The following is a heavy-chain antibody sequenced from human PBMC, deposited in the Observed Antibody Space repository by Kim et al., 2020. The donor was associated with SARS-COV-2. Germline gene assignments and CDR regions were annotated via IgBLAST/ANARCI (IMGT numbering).Heavy chain of an antibody. CDR3: ARSSGWYPRVVYFDY. D-gene: IGHD6-19*01. V-gene: IGHV4-39*01. J-gene: IGHJ4*02. CDR2: IYYSGST. CDR1: GGSISSSSYY. Sequence: SETLSLTCTVSGGSISSSSYYWGWIRQPPGKGLEWIGSIYYSGSTYYNPSLKSRVTISVDTSKNQFSLKLSSVTAADTAVYYCARSSGWYPRVVYFDYWGQGTLVTVSS.